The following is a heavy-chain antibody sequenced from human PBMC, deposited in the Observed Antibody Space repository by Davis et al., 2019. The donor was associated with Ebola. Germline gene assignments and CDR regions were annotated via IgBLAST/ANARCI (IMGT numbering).Heavy chain of an antibody. Sequence: GESLKISCAASGFTFSNFAMTWVRQAPGKGLEWVSVIYSGGSTYYADSVKGRFTISRDNSKNTLYLQMNSLRADDTAVYYCVAGGDDDAFDVWGQGTMLTVSS. CDR2: IYSGGST. D-gene: IGHD2-21*01. CDR3: VAGGDDDAFDV. J-gene: IGHJ3*01. CDR1: GFTFSNFA. V-gene: IGHV3-66*01.